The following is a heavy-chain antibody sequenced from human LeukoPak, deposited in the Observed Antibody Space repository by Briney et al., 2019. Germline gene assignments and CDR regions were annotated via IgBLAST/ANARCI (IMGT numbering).Heavy chain of an antibody. J-gene: IGHJ5*02. CDR1: GFTFSSYS. V-gene: IGHV3-21*01. CDR2: ISSSSSYI. Sequence: PGGSLRLSCAASGFTFSSYSMNWVRQAPGKGLEWVSSISSSSSYIYYADSVKGRFTISRDNAKNSLYLQMNSPRAEDTAVYYCARERMAHRWFDPWGQGTLVTVSS. CDR3: ARERMAHRWFDP. D-gene: IGHD5-24*01.